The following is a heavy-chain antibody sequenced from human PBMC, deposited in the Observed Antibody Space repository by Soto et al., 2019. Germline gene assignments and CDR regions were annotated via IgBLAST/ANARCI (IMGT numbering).Heavy chain of an antibody. CDR2: ITASGYSA. Sequence: GGSLRLSCAATGLAFSNYAMTWVRQAPGKGLEWVSIITASGYSAYYGGAVKGRFTTSRDNSRSTLYLQMNGLRADDTAVYYCAKGDLLWDPFDFWGQGTLVTVSS. CDR1: GLAFSNYA. D-gene: IGHD3-16*01. V-gene: IGHV3-23*01. CDR3: AKGDLLWDPFDF. J-gene: IGHJ4*02.